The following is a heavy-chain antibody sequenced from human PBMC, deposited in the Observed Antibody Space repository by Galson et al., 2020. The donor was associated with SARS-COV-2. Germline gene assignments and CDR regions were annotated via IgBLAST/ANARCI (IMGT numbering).Heavy chain of an antibody. CDR3: ARNPHTYYYDSSGYSDAFDI. CDR2: IYPGDSDT. D-gene: IGHD3-22*01. Sequence: GESLKISCKGSGYSFTSYWIGWVRQMPGKGLEWMGLIYPGDSDTRYSPSFQGQVTISADKSISTAYLQWSSLKASDTAMYYCARNPHTYYYDSSGYSDAFDIWGQGTMVTVSS. V-gene: IGHV5-51*01. CDR1: GYSFTSYW. J-gene: IGHJ3*02.